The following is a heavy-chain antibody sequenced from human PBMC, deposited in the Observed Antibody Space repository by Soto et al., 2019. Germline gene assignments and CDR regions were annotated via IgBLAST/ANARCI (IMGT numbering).Heavy chain of an antibody. J-gene: IGHJ5*02. Sequence: EVQLVESGGGLVQPGGSLRLSCAASEFSFSDDWMAWVRQAPGKGLEWVANLDQGGGEKHSGDSVKGRFTISSDNAKNSLVLQMNSPGAEDTAVYYCARGGNGFDPWGQGTLVTVSS. CDR2: LDQGGGEK. V-gene: IGHV3-7*05. D-gene: IGHD3-10*01. CDR1: EFSFSDDW. CDR3: ARGGNGFDP.